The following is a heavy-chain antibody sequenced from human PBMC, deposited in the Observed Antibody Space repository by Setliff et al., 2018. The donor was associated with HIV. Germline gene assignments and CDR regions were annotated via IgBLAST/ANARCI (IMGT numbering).Heavy chain of an antibody. CDR2: IRYDGNNK. CDR3: AKIQNPQGYYYDSSGYYPHPGSPDY. CDR1: GFTFSSYG. Sequence: GGSLRLSCAASGFTFSSYGMHWVRQAPGKGLEWVAFIRYDGNNKYYVDSVKGRFTISRDNSKNTLYLQMNSLRAEDTAVYYCAKIQNPQGYYYDSSGYYPHPGSPDYWGQGTLVTVSS. D-gene: IGHD3-22*01. V-gene: IGHV3-30*02. J-gene: IGHJ4*02.